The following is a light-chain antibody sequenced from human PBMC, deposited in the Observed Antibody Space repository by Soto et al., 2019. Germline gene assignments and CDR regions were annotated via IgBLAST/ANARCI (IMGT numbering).Light chain of an antibody. J-gene: IGKJ1*01. V-gene: IGKV1-5*03. CDR1: QSISSW. CDR3: QQYNSYPGT. CDR2: KAT. Sequence: DIQMTQSPSTLSASVGDRVTITCRASQSISSWLAWYQQKPGKAPKLLIYKATSLESGVPSRFSGSGSGTEFTLTISSLQPDDFATYYCQQYNSYPGTFGQGTKVDI.